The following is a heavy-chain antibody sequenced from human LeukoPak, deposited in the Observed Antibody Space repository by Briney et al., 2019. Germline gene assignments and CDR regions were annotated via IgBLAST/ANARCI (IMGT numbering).Heavy chain of an antibody. Sequence: TGGSLRLSCAASGFTFSSYWMSWVRQAPGKGLEWVANIKQDGSEKYYVDSVKGRFTISRDNAKNSLYLRMNSLRAEDTAVYYCARLLCYDSSGYNYWGQGTLVTVSS. V-gene: IGHV3-7*01. J-gene: IGHJ4*02. CDR3: ARLLCYDSSGYNY. CDR1: GFTFSSYW. D-gene: IGHD3-22*01. CDR2: IKQDGSEK.